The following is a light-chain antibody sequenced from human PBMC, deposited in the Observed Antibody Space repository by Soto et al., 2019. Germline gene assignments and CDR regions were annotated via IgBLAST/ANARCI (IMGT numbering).Light chain of an antibody. CDR1: QSVSSNY. V-gene: IGKV3-20*01. CDR2: DAS. J-gene: IGKJ3*01. Sequence: EIVLTQSPGTLSLSPGERATLSCRASQSVSSNYLAWYQQKPGQAPRLLIYDASTRATGIPDRFSGSGSGTDFTLTISRLEPEDFAVYYCQQYARSPLTFGPGTKVDI. CDR3: QQYARSPLT.